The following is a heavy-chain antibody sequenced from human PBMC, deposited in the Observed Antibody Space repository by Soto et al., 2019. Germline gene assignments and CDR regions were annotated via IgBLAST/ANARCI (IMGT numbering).Heavy chain of an antibody. D-gene: IGHD1-1*01. CDR1: GASISGFY. CDR2: IYATGTT. CDR3: VRDGTKTLRDWFDP. J-gene: IGHJ5*02. Sequence: SETLSLTCTVSGASISGFYWSWIRKSAGKGLEWIGRIYATGTTDYNPSLKSRVMMSVDTSKKQFSLKLRSVIAADTAVYYCVRDGTKTLRDWFDPWGQGISVTVSS. V-gene: IGHV4-4*07.